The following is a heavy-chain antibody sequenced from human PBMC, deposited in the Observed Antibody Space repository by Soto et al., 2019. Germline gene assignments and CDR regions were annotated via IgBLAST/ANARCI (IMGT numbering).Heavy chain of an antibody. CDR1: GCSFISYW. D-gene: IGHD3-3*02. J-gene: IGHJ6*02. Sequence: GEPLKISWKGSGCSFISYWIGWVRPMPGKGLEWMGIIYPGDSDTRYSPSFQGQVTISADKSISTAYLQWSSLKASDTAMYYCARDAPVALGVPNSMDVWGQGTTVTGFS. CDR3: ARDAPVALGVPNSMDV. CDR2: IYPGDSDT. V-gene: IGHV5-51*01.